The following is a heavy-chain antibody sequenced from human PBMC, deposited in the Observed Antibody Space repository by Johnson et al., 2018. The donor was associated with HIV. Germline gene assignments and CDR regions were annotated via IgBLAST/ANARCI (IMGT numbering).Heavy chain of an antibody. J-gene: IGHJ3*02. V-gene: IGHV3-30*02. CDR1: GFTFTTYG. Sequence: QVQLVESGGGVVQPGGSLRLSCAASGFTFTTYGMHWVRQAPGKGLEWVAFIRYDGSNQYYVASVKGRFTISRDNFKHTLYLQMNSLSAEDTAVYYCAKCPSGSTCEAFDIGGEGTMVTVPS. D-gene: IGHD6-13*01. CDR3: AKCPSGSTCEAFDI. CDR2: IRYDGSNQ.